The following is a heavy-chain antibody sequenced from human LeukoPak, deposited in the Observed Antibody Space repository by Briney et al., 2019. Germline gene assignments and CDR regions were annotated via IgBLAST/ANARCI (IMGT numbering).Heavy chain of an antibody. J-gene: IGHJ4*02. Sequence: GGSLRLSCAASGFTFSSYWMSWVRQAPGKGLEWVANIKQDGSEKYYVDSVKGRFIISRDNAKNSLYLQMNSLRAEDTAVYYCAREFLEWSFDYWGQGTLVTVSS. CDR3: AREFLEWSFDY. D-gene: IGHD3-3*01. CDR2: IKQDGSEK. CDR1: GFTFSSYW. V-gene: IGHV3-7*01.